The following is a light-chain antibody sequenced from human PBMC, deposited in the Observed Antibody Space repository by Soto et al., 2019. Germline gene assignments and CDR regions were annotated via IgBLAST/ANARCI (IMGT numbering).Light chain of an antibody. Sequence: QSALTQPASVSGSPGQSITISCTGTSSDVGGYNYVSWYQQHPGKAPKLRIYDVSNRPSGVSNRFYGSKSGNTASLTISGLQAEDEADYYCSSYTISSTGVFGGGTQLTVL. CDR3: SSYTISSTGV. J-gene: IGLJ2*01. CDR1: SSDVGGYNY. CDR2: DVS. V-gene: IGLV2-14*01.